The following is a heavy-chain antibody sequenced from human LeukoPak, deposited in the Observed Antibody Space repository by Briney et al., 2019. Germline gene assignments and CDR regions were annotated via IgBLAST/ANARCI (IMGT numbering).Heavy chain of an antibody. CDR2: IYYSGST. J-gene: IGHJ4*02. V-gene: IGHV4-59*01. CDR3: ARMGAIAGASANVDF. D-gene: IGHD4/OR15-4a*01. Sequence: SETLSLTCTVSGGSISSYYWSWIRQPPGKGLEWIGYIYYSGSTNYNPSLKSRVTISVDTSKNQFSLRLNSVTTADTAVYYCARMGAIAGASANVDFWGQGTLVTVSS. CDR1: GGSISSYY.